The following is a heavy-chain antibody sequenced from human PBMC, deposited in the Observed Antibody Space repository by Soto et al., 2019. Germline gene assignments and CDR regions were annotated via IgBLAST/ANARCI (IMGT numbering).Heavy chain of an antibody. CDR3: ARGFGNYYYVMDV. CDR1: GGSISNYY. CDR2: VSYSGST. J-gene: IGHJ6*02. Sequence: SETLSLTCTVSGGSISNYYWSWIRQAPGKGLEWIGYVSYSGSTNSDPSLRGRVPISVDTSQNHFSLRLTSVTAADTAIYYCARGFGNYYYVMDVWGQGTTVTVSS. D-gene: IGHD3-10*01. V-gene: IGHV4-59*01.